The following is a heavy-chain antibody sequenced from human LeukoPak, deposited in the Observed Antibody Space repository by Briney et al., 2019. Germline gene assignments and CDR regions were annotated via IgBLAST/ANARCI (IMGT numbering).Heavy chain of an antibody. CDR3: ARDVGDIVTVPSAISVP. J-gene: IGHJ5*02. CDR2: ISAYNGNT. D-gene: IGHD2-2*01. Sequence: ASVKVSCKASGYTFSSYGISWVRQAPGQGLEWMGRISAYNGNTNYAQTVQGRVTMTTDTSTSTAYMEVRSLGSDDTAMYYCARDVGDIVTVPSAISVPWGQGTLVTVSS. V-gene: IGHV1-18*01. CDR1: GYTFSSYG.